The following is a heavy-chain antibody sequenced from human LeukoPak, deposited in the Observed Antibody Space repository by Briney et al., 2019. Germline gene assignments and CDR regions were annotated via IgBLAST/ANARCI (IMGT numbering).Heavy chain of an antibody. V-gene: IGHV4-59*08. CDR1: GVSISSYY. Sequence: ASETLSLTCTVSGVSISSYYWSWIRQPPGKGLEWIGYIYYSGSTNYNPSLKSRVTISVDTSKSQFSLKLSSVTAADTAVYYCARHSEDTAAWGQGTLVTVSS. J-gene: IGHJ5*02. D-gene: IGHD5-18*01. CDR3: ARHSEDTAA. CDR2: IYYSGST.